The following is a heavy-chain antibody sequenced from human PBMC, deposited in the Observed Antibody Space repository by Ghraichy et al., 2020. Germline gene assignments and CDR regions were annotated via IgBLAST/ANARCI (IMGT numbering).Heavy chain of an antibody. V-gene: IGHV4-39*01. J-gene: IGHJ4*02. CDR2: IYYSGST. CDR1: GGSISSSSYY. Sequence: SETLSLTCTVSGGSISSSSYYWGWIRQPPGKGLEWIGSIYYSGSTYYNPSLKSRVTISVDTSKNQFSLKLSSVTAADTAVYYCARHHLPRIVVVVAATHYWGQETLVTVSS. CDR3: ARHHLPRIVVVVAATHY. D-gene: IGHD2-15*01.